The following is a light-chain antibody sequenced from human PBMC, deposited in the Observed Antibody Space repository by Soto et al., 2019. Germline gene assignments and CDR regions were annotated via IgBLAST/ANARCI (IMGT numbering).Light chain of an antibody. V-gene: IGKV3-20*01. CDR3: QQYDNSVWT. CDR2: GAS. Sequence: EIVWTQSPGTLSLSPGKIAILSCRPSQSVSTSNLAWYKQRPGQAPRLLSYGASRRATGIPDRFSGSGSGTEFTLTISRLQPEDLEVYYCQQYDNSVWTFGQGTKVDIK. CDR1: QSVSTSN. J-gene: IGKJ1*01.